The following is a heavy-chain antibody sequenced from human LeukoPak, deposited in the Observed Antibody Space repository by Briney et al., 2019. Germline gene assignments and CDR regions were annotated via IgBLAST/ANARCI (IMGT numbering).Heavy chain of an antibody. CDR1: GGSFSTYA. Sequence: ASVKVSCEASGGSFSTYAVSWVRQAPGQGLEWMGRIYPMLGVDNYAQRFQGRVTITADKPTGTAYMELNSLTSEDTAVYYCAREGSGTSSPMAYWGQGTLVTVSS. D-gene: IGHD1-14*01. J-gene: IGHJ4*02. CDR3: AREGSGTSSPMAY. V-gene: IGHV1-69*04. CDR2: IYPMLGVD.